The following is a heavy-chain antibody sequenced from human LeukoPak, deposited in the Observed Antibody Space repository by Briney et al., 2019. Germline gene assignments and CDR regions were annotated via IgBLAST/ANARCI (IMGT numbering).Heavy chain of an antibody. Sequence: PGGSLRLSCAASEFTFPMYWMSRVRQAPGKGLEWVADIKQDGSEKYYVDSVKGRFTISRQNAKNSLFLQMNSLRAEDTAVYYCARDRPPSRTYPIFDYWGQGILVTVSS. CDR2: IKQDGSEK. V-gene: IGHV3-7*01. CDR3: ARDRPPSRTYPIFDY. D-gene: IGHD2-2*01. CDR1: EFTFPMYW. J-gene: IGHJ4*02.